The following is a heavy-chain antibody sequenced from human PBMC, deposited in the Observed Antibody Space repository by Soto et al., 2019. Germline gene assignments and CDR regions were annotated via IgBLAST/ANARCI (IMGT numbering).Heavy chain of an antibody. J-gene: IGHJ4*02. CDR3: ARLIHCFSTSCHFDY. CDR2: INYSGST. Sequence: SETLSLTCSVSGGSISSYYWSWIRQPPGKGLEWIGNINYSGSTNYNPSLKSRVTISVDTSKNQFSLNLSSVTAADTSVFYCARLIHCFSTSCHFDYWGQGSLVTVSS. V-gene: IGHV4-59*08. CDR1: GGSISSYY. D-gene: IGHD2-2*01.